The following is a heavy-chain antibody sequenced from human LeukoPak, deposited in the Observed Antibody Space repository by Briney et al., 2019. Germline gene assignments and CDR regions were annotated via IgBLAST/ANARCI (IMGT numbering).Heavy chain of an antibody. CDR1: GGSISSYY. J-gene: IGHJ4*02. CDR2: IYTSGST. Sequence: SETLSLTCTVSGGSISSYYWSWMRQPAGKGLEWSWRIYTSGSTNYNPSLKSRVTVSVDTSKHQFSLKLSSVTAPDTAVYYCERGYSGYLYYFDYWGQGTLVTVSS. CDR3: ERGYSGYLYYFDY. D-gene: IGHD5-12*01. V-gene: IGHV4-4*07.